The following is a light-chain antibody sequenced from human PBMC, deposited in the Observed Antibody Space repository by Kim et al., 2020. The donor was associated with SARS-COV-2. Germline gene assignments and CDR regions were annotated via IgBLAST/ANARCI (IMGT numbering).Light chain of an antibody. CDR2: GAS. CDR1: QSIIRTY. V-gene: IGKV3-20*01. Sequence: SPGEGATLSCRASQSIIRTYLAWFPPEPGQAPRLLMYGASYRATDIPDRFSGSASGTVFTLTISRLEPEDSAVYYCHYYGTSFLTFGGGTKVDIK. J-gene: IGKJ4*01. CDR3: HYYGTSFLT.